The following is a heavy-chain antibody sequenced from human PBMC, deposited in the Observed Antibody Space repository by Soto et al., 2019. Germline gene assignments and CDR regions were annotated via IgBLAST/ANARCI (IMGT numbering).Heavy chain of an antibody. V-gene: IGHV2-26*01. CDR1: GFSLSNARMG. Sequence: QVTLKESGPVLVKPTETLTLTCTVSGFSLSNARMGVSWIRQPPGKALEWLAHIFSNNEKSYSTSLKSSLTISKDTSKSQVDLTMTNMDPVDTATYYCARMHSGGPTGTTPNWFDPWGQGTLVTVSS. J-gene: IGHJ5*02. CDR3: ARMHSGGPTGTTPNWFDP. D-gene: IGHD1-7*01. CDR2: IFSNNEK.